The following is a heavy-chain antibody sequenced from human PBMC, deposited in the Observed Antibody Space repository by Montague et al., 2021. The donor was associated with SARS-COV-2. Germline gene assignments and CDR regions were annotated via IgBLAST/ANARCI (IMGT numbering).Heavy chain of an antibody. Sequence: SLRLSCAASGFTFTSYWMGWVRQAPGKGLEWVAVISYDGSNKYYADSVKGRFTISRDNSKNTLYLQMNSLRAEDTAVYYCAGELGFYGMDVWGQGTTVTVSS. CDR3: AGELGFYGMDV. V-gene: IGHV3-30*03. CDR1: GFTFTSYW. J-gene: IGHJ6*02. D-gene: IGHD3-3*02. CDR2: ISYDGSNK.